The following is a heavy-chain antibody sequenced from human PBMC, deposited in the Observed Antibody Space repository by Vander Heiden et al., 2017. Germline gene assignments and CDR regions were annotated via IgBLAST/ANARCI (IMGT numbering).Heavy chain of an antibody. J-gene: IGHJ3*02. CDR2: ISGSGGST. V-gene: IGHV3-23*01. D-gene: IGHD3-22*01. Sequence: EVQLLESGGGLVQPGGSLRLYCAASGFPFSSYAMSWVRQAPGKGLEWVSAISGSGGSTYYADSVKGRFTISRDNSKNTLYMQMNRLRAEETAVYYCAKDLGSSGYSHAFDIWGQGTMVTVSS. CDR3: AKDLGSSGYSHAFDI. CDR1: GFPFSSYA.